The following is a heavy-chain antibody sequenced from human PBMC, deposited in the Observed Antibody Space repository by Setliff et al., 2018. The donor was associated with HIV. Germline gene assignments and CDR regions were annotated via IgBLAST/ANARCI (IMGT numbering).Heavy chain of an antibody. CDR1: GFTFANFA. D-gene: IGHD3-3*01. CDR3: ARDYLYYNLYNGSPVYGMDV. Sequence: GGSLRLSCAASGFTFANFAMGWVRQAPGRGLEWVSSISIGSGGAIDYADSVQGRFTISRDNSKNSLYLQMNSLRVEDTAVYYCARDYLYYNLYNGSPVYGMDVWGQGTTVTVSS. J-gene: IGHJ6*02. V-gene: IGHV3-21*01. CDR2: ISIGSGGAI.